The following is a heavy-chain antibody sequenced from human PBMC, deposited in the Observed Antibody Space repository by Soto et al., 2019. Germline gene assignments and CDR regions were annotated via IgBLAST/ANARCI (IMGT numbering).Heavy chain of an antibody. CDR1: GFTFSTFA. V-gene: IGHV3-30-3*01. J-gene: IGHJ4*02. CDR3: ARAPTSRLDY. Sequence: QVHLVESGGGVVQPGRSLRLSCSAAGFTFSTFAVHWVRQAPGKGLEWVAVISSDGYTKYYTDSGKGRFTISRDNSKNTLFLQMNGLRTEDTAMYYCARAPTSRLDYWGQGTLVTVSS. CDR2: ISSDGYTK.